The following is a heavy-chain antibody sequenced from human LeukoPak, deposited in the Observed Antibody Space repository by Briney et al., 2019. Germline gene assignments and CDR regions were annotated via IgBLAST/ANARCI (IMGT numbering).Heavy chain of an antibody. CDR3: AKMAGYSSGWIPDY. Sequence: PGGSLRLSCAASGFTFSSYAMSWVRQAPGKGLEWVSAISGSGGSTYCADSVKGRFTISRDNSKNTLYLQMNSLRAEDTAVYYCAKMAGYSSGWIPDYWGQGTLVTVSS. V-gene: IGHV3-23*01. D-gene: IGHD6-19*01. CDR1: GFTFSSYA. CDR2: ISGSGGST. J-gene: IGHJ4*02.